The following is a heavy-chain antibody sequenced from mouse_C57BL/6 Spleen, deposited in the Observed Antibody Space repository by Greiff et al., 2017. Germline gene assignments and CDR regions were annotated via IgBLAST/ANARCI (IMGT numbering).Heavy chain of an antibody. J-gene: IGHJ1*03. Sequence: QVQLQQSGPELVKPGASVKISCKASGYAFSSSWMNWVKQRPGKGLEWIGRIYPGDGDTNYNGKFKGKATLTADKSSSTAYMQLSSLTSEDSAVYFCARSLPFDVWGTGTTVTVSS. CDR1: GYAFSSSW. CDR2: IYPGDGDT. CDR3: ARSLPFDV. V-gene: IGHV1-82*01. D-gene: IGHD1-1*01.